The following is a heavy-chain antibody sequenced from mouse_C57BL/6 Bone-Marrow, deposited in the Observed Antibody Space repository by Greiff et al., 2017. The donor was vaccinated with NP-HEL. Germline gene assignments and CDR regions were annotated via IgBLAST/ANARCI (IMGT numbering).Heavy chain of an antibody. CDR3: ARGRGLSSDV. CDR1: GYTFTSYG. J-gene: IGHJ1*03. Sequence: VMLVESGAELARPGASVKLSCKASGYTFTSYGISWVKQRTGQGLEWIGEIYPRSGNTYYNEKFKGKATLTADKSSSTAYMELRSLTSEDSAVYFCARGRGLSSDVWGTGTTVTVSS. CDR2: IYPRSGNT. D-gene: IGHD2-2*01. V-gene: IGHV1-81*01.